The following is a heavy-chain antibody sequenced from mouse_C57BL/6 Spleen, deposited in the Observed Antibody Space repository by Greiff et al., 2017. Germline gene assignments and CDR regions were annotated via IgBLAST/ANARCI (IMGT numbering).Heavy chain of an antibody. D-gene: IGHD2-14*01. CDR3: ARYPLYRGYFDY. CDR1: GYAFSSSW. Sequence: QVQLKESGPELVKPGASVKISCKASGYAFSSSWMNWVKQRPGKGLEWIGRIYPGDGDTNYNGKFKGKATLTADKSSSTAYMQLSSLTSEDSAVYFCARYPLYRGYFDYWGQGTTLTVSS. J-gene: IGHJ2*01. CDR2: IYPGDGDT. V-gene: IGHV1-82*01.